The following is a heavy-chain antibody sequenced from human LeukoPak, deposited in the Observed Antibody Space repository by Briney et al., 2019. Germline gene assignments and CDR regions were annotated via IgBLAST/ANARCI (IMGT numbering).Heavy chain of an antibody. J-gene: IGHJ5*02. CDR3: AKVGVSGLVPGHWFDP. D-gene: IGHD3/OR15-3a*01. CDR1: GFTFYDYG. Sequence: PGGSLRLSCAASGFTFYDYGMTWVRQAPGKGLEWVSTISGSGLSTYYADSVKGRFTISRDNSNNTVFLQMNSLRAEDTAVYFRAKVGVSGLVPGHWFDPWGLGTLVTVSS. V-gene: IGHV3-23*01. CDR2: ISGSGLST.